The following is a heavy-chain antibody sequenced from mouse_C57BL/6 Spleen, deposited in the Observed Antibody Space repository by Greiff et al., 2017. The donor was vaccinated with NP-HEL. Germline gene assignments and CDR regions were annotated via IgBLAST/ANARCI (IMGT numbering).Heavy chain of an antibody. CDR1: GYTFTDHT. Sequence: VQLQQSDAELVKPGASVKISCKVSGYTFTDHTIHWMKQRPEQGLEWIGYIYPRDGSTKYNEKFKGKATLTADKSSSTAYMQLNSLTSEDSAVYFCARGAYYYGSSPHAMDYWGQGPSVTVSS. V-gene: IGHV1-78*01. CDR2: IYPRDGST. J-gene: IGHJ4*01. CDR3: ARGAYYYGSSPHAMDY. D-gene: IGHD1-1*01.